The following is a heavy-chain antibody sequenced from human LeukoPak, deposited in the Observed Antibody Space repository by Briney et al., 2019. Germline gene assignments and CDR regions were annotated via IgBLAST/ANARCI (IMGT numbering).Heavy chain of an antibody. CDR3: AREEITMDAFDI. CDR2: INWNGGST. V-gene: IGHV3-20*04. D-gene: IGHD3-10*01. Sequence: GGSLRLSCAASGFTFSDYYMSWVRQAPGKGLEWVSGINWNGGSTGYADSVKGRFTISRDNAKNSLYLQMNSLRAEDTALYYCAREEITMDAFDIWGQGTMVTVSS. J-gene: IGHJ3*02. CDR1: GFTFSDYY.